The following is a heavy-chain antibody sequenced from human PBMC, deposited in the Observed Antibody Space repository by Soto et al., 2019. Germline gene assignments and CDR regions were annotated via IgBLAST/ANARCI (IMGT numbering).Heavy chain of an antibody. CDR2: ISYAGSNK. CDR1: GFTFSSYA. J-gene: IGHJ3*02. Sequence: QVQLVESGGGVVQPGRSLRLSCAASGFTFSSYAMHWFRQAPGKWLEWVAVISYAGSNKYDADSVKVRFTISRDNSKNTLYLQMNSLRAEDTAVYYCARDPFVEMATIVAFGAFDIWGQGTMVTVSS. V-gene: IGHV3-30-3*01. CDR3: ARDPFVEMATIVAFGAFDI. D-gene: IGHD5-12*01.